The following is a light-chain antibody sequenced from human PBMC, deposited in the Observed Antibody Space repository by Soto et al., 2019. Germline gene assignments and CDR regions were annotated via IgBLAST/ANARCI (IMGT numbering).Light chain of an antibody. CDR3: QQNNKWPPVT. V-gene: IGKV3-15*01. J-gene: IGKJ4*01. CDR2: GAS. Sequence: EVVMTQSPATVSVSPGEGVTLSCRASQTISNDLAWYQQKPGQAPRLLIYGASTRATGVPARFSGGGSGTEFTLTISGRQSEDFAFYYCQQNNKWPPVTFGGGTKVEIK. CDR1: QTISND.